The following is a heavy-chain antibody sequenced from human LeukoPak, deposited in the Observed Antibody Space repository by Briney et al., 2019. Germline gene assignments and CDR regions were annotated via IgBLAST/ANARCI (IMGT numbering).Heavy chain of an antibody. V-gene: IGHV1-69*04. D-gene: IGHD3-22*01. CDR2: NIPIFGIA. CDR3: AGESRPNYYDSSGYRFDY. J-gene: IGHJ4*02. Sequence: SVKVSCKASGGTFSSYAISWVRQAPGQGLEWMGRNIPIFGIANYAQKFQGRVTITADKSTSTAYMELSSLRSEDTAVYYCAGESRPNYYDSSGYRFDYWGQGTLVTVSS. CDR1: GGTFSSYA.